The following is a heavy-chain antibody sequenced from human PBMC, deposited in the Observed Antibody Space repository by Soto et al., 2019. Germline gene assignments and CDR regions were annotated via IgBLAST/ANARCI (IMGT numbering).Heavy chain of an antibody. Sequence: SETLSLTCTVSGGSISSYYWSWIRQPAGKGLEWIGRIYTSGSTNYNPSLKSRVTMSVDTSKNQFSLKLSSVTAADTAVYYCARGPGFWSDHTPFDYWGQGTLVTASS. J-gene: IGHJ4*02. D-gene: IGHD3-3*01. CDR2: IYTSGST. V-gene: IGHV4-4*07. CDR1: GGSISSYY. CDR3: ARGPGFWSDHTPFDY.